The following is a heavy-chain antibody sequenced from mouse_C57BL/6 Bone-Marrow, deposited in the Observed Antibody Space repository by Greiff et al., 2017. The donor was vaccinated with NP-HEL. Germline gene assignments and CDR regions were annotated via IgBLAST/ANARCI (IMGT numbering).Heavy chain of an antibody. V-gene: IGHV1-81*01. CDR3: ARRSGNHYFYAMDY. CDR1: GYTFTSYG. Sequence: VQLQQSGAELARPGASVKLSCKASGYTFTSYGISWVKQRTGQGLEWIGEIYPRSGNTYYNEKFKGTATLTADKSSSTAYMELRSLTSEDSAVYFCARRSGNHYFYAMDYWGQGTSVTVSS. D-gene: IGHD1-3*01. J-gene: IGHJ4*01. CDR2: IYPRSGNT.